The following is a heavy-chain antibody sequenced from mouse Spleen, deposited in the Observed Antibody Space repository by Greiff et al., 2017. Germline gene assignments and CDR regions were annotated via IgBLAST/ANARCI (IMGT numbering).Heavy chain of an antibody. V-gene: IGHV1-69*01. D-gene: IGHD4-1*01. CDR1: GYTFTSYW. CDR2: IDPSDSYT. Sequence: QVQLQQSGAELVMPGASVKLSCKASGYTFTSYWMHWVKQRPGQGLEWIGEIDPSDSYTNYNQKFKGKATLTVDKSSSTAYMQLSSLTSEDSAVYYCAITGAYYFDYWGQGTTLTVSS. CDR3: AITGAYYFDY. J-gene: IGHJ2*01.